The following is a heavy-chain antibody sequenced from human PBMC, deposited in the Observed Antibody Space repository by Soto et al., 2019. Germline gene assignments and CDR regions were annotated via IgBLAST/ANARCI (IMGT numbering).Heavy chain of an antibody. Sequence: GASVKVSCKASGYTLTGYYMHWVRQAPGQGLEWMGWINAGNGNTKYSQKFQGRVTITRDTSASTAYMELSSLRSEDTAVYYCARDLHDFWSGYYLYWGQGTLVTVSS. V-gene: IGHV1-3*01. CDR1: GYTLTGYY. J-gene: IGHJ4*02. CDR2: INAGNGNT. D-gene: IGHD3-3*01. CDR3: ARDLHDFWSGYYLY.